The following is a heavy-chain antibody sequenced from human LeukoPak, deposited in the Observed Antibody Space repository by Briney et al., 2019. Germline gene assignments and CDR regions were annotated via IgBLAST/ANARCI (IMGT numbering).Heavy chain of an antibody. D-gene: IGHD5-24*01. Sequence: GGSLRLSSAAYGFTFSSKPMNRLGQAPGKGLEWVSAISGSGGSTYYADSVKGRFTISRDNSKNTLYLQVNSLRAEDTAVYYCATIRLRPVPAPPFYYSGQGALVTVSS. CDR2: ISGSGGST. V-gene: IGHV3-23*01. CDR1: GFTFSSKP. J-gene: IGHJ4*02. CDR3: ATIRLRPVPAPPFYY.